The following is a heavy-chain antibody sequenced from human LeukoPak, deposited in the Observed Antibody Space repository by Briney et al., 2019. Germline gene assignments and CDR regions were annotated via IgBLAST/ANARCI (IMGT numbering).Heavy chain of an antibody. J-gene: IGHJ4*02. D-gene: IGHD3-22*01. CDR3: AKGGSSGYYYNY. Sequence: PGGSLRLSCAASGFTFNSYAMHWVRQTPGKGLDWVTFIWYDGSDKYYADSVKGRFTISRDNSKNTLYLQMNSLRAEDTAVYYCAKGGSSGYYYNYWGQGTLVTVSS. V-gene: IGHV3-30*02. CDR1: GFTFNSYA. CDR2: IWYDGSDK.